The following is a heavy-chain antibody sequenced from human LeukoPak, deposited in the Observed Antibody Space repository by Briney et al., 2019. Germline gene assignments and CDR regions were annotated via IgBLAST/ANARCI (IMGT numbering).Heavy chain of an antibody. J-gene: IGHJ4*02. Sequence: SQTLSLTCTVSGGSISSGSYYWSWIRQPAGKGLEWIGRIYTSGSTNYNPSLKSRVTISVDTSKNQFSLKLSSVTAADTAVYYCARARGYSGYDSYYFGYWGQGTLVTVSS. CDR2: IYTSGST. D-gene: IGHD5-12*01. CDR3: ARARGYSGYDSYYFGY. CDR1: GGSISSGSYY. V-gene: IGHV4-61*02.